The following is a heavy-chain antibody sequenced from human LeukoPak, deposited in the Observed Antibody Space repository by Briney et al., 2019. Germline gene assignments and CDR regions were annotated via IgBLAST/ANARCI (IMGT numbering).Heavy chain of an antibody. J-gene: IGHJ3*02. V-gene: IGHV3-23*01. CDR1: GFTFSSYA. D-gene: IGHD2-15*01. Sequence: GGSLRLSCAASGFTFSSYAMSWVRQAPGKGLEWVSAISGSGGSTYYADSVKGRFTISRDNSKNTLYLQMNSLRAEDTAVYYCARVFVVVGSTDAFDIWGQGTVVTVSS. CDR2: ISGSGGST. CDR3: ARVFVVVGSTDAFDI.